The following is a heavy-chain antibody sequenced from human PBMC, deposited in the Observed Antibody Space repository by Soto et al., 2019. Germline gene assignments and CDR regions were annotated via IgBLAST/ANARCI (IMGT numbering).Heavy chain of an antibody. V-gene: IGHV1-2*04. Sequence: QVQLVQSGAEVKKPGASVKVSCKASGYTFTGYYMHWVRQAPGQGLEWMGWINPNSGGTNYAQKFQGWVTMTRDTSISTAYMELSRLRSDDTAVYYCARDILPLVVVAARESNWFDPWGQGTLVTVSS. CDR2: INPNSGGT. CDR1: GYTFTGYY. D-gene: IGHD2-15*01. CDR3: ARDILPLVVVAARESNWFDP. J-gene: IGHJ5*02.